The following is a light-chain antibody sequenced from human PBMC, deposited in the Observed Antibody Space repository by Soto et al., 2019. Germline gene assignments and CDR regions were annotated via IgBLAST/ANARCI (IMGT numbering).Light chain of an antibody. Sequence: QSVLTQPPSVSGAPGQRVTLSCSVSSSTIGAGYDVHWYQQLPGTAPKLLIYGNSNRPSGVPDRFSGSKSGTSASLAITGLQAKDEADYHCQSFDSSLSGYVFGTGTKLTVL. V-gene: IGLV1-40*01. J-gene: IGLJ1*01. CDR2: GNS. CDR3: QSFDSSLSGYV. CDR1: SSTIGAGYD.